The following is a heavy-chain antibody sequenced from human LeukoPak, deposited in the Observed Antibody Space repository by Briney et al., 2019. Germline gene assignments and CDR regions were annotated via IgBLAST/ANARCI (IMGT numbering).Heavy chain of an antibody. J-gene: IGHJ4*02. D-gene: IGHD3-10*01. CDR1: GFTISSNY. V-gene: IGHV3-53*01. Sequence: GGSLRLSCAASGFTISSNYMSWVRQAPGKGLEWGSVIYSGGSTYYADSVKGRFTISRDNSKNTLYLQMNSLRAEDTAVYYCARDPFRYGSGSFDYWGQGTLVTVSS. CDR2: IYSGGST. CDR3: ARDPFRYGSGSFDY.